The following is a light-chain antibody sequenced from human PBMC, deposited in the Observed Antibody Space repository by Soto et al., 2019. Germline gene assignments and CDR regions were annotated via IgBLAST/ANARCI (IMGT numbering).Light chain of an antibody. V-gene: IGLV2-11*01. CDR3: CSHSASPSPRV. J-gene: IGLJ3*02. Sequence: QSALTQPRSVSGSPGQSVAISCTGTSGDVGGSNYVSWYQQHPGTAPKLLIFDVTKRPSGVPDRFSGSKSGNTASLTISGLQAEDEADYFCCSHSASPSPRVFGGGTKLTVL. CDR1: SGDVGGSNY. CDR2: DVT.